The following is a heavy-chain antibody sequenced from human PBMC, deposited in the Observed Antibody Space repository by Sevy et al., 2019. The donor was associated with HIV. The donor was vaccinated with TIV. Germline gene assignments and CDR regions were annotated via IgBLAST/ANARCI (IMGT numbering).Heavy chain of an antibody. J-gene: IGHJ4*02. CDR2: ISSSSSYI. Sequence: GGSLRLSCAASGFTFSSYSMNWVRQAPGMGLEWVSSISSSSSYIYYADSVKGRFTISRDNAKNSLYLQMNSLRAEDTAVYYCARDEDGYNQNYFDYWGQGTLVTVSS. CDR3: ARDEDGYNQNYFDY. D-gene: IGHD5-12*01. V-gene: IGHV3-21*01. CDR1: GFTFSSYS.